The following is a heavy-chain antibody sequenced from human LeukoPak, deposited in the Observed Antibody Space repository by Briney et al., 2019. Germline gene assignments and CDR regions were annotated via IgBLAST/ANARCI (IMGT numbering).Heavy chain of an antibody. Sequence: GGSLRLSCAASGFTFSSYAMSWVRQAPGKGLEWVSAISGSGGSTYYADSVKGRFTISRDNSKNTLYLQMNSLRAEDTAVYYCARDLLQYYYDSSGYPGPYWGQGTLVTVSS. CDR3: ARDLLQYYYDSSGYPGPY. V-gene: IGHV3-23*01. D-gene: IGHD3-22*01. CDR2: ISGSGGST. CDR1: GFTFSSYA. J-gene: IGHJ4*02.